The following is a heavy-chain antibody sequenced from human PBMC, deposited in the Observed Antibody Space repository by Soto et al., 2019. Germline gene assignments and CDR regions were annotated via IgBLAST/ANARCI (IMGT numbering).Heavy chain of an antibody. CDR2: IIPIFGTA. V-gene: IGHV1-69*13. Sequence: SVKVSCKASGGTLSSYVLNWVRQAPGQGLEWMGGIIPIFGTANYAQKFQGRVTITADEPTSTTYMELSSLTAEDTAVYYCARGGFSGSYFSNWGQGTPVTVS. CDR1: GGTLSSYV. CDR3: ARGGFSGSYFSN. D-gene: IGHD1-26*01. J-gene: IGHJ4*02.